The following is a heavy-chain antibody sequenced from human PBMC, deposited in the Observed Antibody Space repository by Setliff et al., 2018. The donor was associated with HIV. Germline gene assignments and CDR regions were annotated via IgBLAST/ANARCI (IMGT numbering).Heavy chain of an antibody. Sequence: PSETLSLTCDVSGGSISSNSWWTWVRQPPGKGLEWIGQIYHGGNTRYNPSLKSRLTMSIDKSKNQVSLELSSVTAADTAVYYCARVPRQLLKGAAAYFDYWGQGILVTVS. CDR1: GGSISSNSW. CDR2: IYHGGNT. D-gene: IGHD5-18*01. CDR3: ARVPRQLLKGAAAYFDY. J-gene: IGHJ4*02. V-gene: IGHV4-4*02.